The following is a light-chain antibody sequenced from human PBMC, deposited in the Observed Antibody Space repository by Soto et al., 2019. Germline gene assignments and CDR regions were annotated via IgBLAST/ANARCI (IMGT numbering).Light chain of an antibody. CDR2: WAS. CDR3: HQYYSTPSRT. V-gene: IGKV4-1*01. J-gene: IGKJ4*01. Sequence: DIVMTQSPDSLAVSLGERATINCKSSQNLLYSSNNKNYLAWYQQKPGQPPKLLIYWASTREARVPDRFSGSGSETDFTLTISSLQAEDVAVYYCHQYYSTPSRTFGGGTRVEIK. CDR1: QNLLYSSNNKNY.